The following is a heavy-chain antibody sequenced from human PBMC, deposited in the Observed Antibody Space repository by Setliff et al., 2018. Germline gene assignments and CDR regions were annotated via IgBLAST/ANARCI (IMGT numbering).Heavy chain of an antibody. Sequence: PSETLSLTCTVSGGSISSHYWSWIRQPPGKGLEWIGYIYHSGSTNYNPSLKSRVTISVDTSKNQFSLKLSSVTAADTAVYYCASGVPNYDFWSGYYTGSYWFDPWGQGTLVTVSS. CDR2: IYHSGST. CDR1: GGSISSHY. D-gene: IGHD3-3*01. J-gene: IGHJ5*02. CDR3: ASGVPNYDFWSGYYTGSYWFDP. V-gene: IGHV4-59*11.